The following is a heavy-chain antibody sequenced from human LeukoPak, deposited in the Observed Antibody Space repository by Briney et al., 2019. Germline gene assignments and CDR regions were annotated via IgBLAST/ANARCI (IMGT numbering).Heavy chain of an antibody. CDR2: ISYDGSNK. CDR3: AKDLPANPSGMDV. Sequence: GGSLRLSCAASGFTFSSYGMHWVRQAPGKGLEWVAVISYDGSNKYYADSVEGRFTISRDNSKNTLYLQMNSLRAEDTAVYYCAKDLPANPSGMDVWGQGTTVTVSS. CDR1: GFTFSSYG. V-gene: IGHV3-30*18. D-gene: IGHD4/OR15-4a*01. J-gene: IGHJ6*02.